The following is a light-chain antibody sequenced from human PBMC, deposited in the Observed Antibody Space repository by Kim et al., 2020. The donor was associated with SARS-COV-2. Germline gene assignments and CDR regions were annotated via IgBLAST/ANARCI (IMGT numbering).Light chain of an antibody. V-gene: IGKV3-15*01. J-gene: IGKJ3*01. Sequence: VSPGERATLSCRASQSLNNKVAWYQQKPGQAPRLLIQDASTRATDIPARFSGSGSGTDFTLTISSLQSEDFAVYYCQHYSKWPFTFGPGTKVDIK. CDR3: QHYSKWPFT. CDR1: QSLNNK. CDR2: DAS.